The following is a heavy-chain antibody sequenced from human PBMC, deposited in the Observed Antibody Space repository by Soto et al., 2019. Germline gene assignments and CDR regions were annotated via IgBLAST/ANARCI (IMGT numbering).Heavy chain of an antibody. CDR1: GGSFSNNY. CDR2: ISPSGTT. CDR3: ATSLWFGTQPEI. J-gene: IGHJ4*02. V-gene: IGHV4-34*01. Sequence: TLSLTCAVYGGSFSNNYWTWFRQPPGKGLEWIGEISPSGTTKYIPSLKSRGTISVDTSRKQFFLKVTSVSAADTAVYYCATSLWFGTQPEIWGPGTLVTVSS. D-gene: IGHD3-10*01.